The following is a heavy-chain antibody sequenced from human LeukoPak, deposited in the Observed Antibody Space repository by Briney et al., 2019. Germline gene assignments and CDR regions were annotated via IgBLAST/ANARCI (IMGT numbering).Heavy chain of an antibody. J-gene: IGHJ3*02. CDR3: ARAKWLVRDAFDI. D-gene: IGHD6-19*01. CDR2: INHSGST. CDR1: GGSFSGYY. Sequence: PSETLPLTCAVYGGSFSGYYWSWIRQPPGKGLEWIGEINHSGSTNYNPSLKSRVTISVDTSKNQFSLKLSSVTAADTAVYYCARAKWLVRDAFDIWGQGTMVTVSS. V-gene: IGHV4-34*01.